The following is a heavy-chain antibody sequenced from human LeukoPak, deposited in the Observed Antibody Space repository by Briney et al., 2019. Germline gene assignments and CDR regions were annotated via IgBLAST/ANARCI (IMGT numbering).Heavy chain of an antibody. Sequence: SVKVSCKASGGTFSSYAISWVRQAPGQGLEWMGRIIPIFGTANYAQKFQGRVTITTDESTSIAYMELSSLRSEDTAVYYCARTPVETTVFDYWGQGTLVTVSS. J-gene: IGHJ4*02. D-gene: IGHD4-17*01. CDR2: IIPIFGTA. CDR3: ARTPVETTVFDY. CDR1: GGTFSSYA. V-gene: IGHV1-69*05.